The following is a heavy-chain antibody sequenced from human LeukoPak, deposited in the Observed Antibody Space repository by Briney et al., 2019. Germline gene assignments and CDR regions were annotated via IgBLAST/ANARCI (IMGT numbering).Heavy chain of an antibody. CDR3: ARDLSFSPDH. CDR1: GFTLSSSW. Sequence: PGGSLRLSCAGSGFTLSSSWMHWVRQAPGKGPVWVAHVSPDGNLANYADSVKGRFIISRDNAKNTLFLQMNSLRAEDTAVYYCARDLSFSPDHWGQGTLDTVSS. J-gene: IGHJ4*02. CDR2: VSPDGNLA. V-gene: IGHV3-74*01.